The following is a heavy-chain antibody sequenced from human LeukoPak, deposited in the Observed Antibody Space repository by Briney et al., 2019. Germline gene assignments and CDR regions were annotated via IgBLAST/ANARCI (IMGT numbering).Heavy chain of an antibody. CDR1: GVTFSGNW. CDR3: ARDRDLSFDY. V-gene: IGHV3-7*05. CDR2: IKRDGSEK. J-gene: IGHJ4*02. D-gene: IGHD3-10*01. Sequence: GGSLRLSCAASGVTFSGNWMRWVRRAPGKGLEWVAHIKRDGSEKYYVDSVRGRFTISRDNAENSLYMEMNSLRAEDTAVYYCARDRDLSFDYWGQGTLVTVSS.